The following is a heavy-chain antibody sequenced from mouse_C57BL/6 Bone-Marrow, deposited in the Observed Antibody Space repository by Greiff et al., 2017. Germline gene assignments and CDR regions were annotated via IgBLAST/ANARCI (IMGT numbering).Heavy chain of an antibody. CDR3: ARGGIFIDY. Sequence: EVQLQQSGPELVMPGASVKISCKASGYTFTDYYMNWVKQSHGKSLEWIGDINPNNGGTSYNQKFKGKATLTVDKSSSTAYMELRSLTSEDSAVYYCARGGIFIDYWGQGTTLTVSS. V-gene: IGHV1-26*01. J-gene: IGHJ2*01. CDR2: INPNNGGT. CDR1: GYTFTDYY.